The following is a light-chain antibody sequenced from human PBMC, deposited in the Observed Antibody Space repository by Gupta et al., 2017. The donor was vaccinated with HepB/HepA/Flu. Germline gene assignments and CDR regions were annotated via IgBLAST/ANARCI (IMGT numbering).Light chain of an antibody. V-gene: IGKV3D-15*03. CDR1: QTVLSN. J-gene: IGKJ1*01. CDR3: QQYNNWPTWT. CDR2: RAS. Sequence: EIVMTQSPDTLSVSPGERATLSCRGSQTVLSNLAWYQHKPGQAPRLLIFRASISATGIPDSFSGSGSGTDFTLTINIMQSEDLAVYYCQQYNNWPTWTFGQGTKVEIK.